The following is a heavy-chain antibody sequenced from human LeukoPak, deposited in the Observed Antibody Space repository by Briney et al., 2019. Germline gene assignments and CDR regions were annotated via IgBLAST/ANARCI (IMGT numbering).Heavy chain of an antibody. D-gene: IGHD2-15*01. CDR1: GGSVSSSSYY. CDR2: IYFSGNT. Sequence: PSETLSLTCTVSGGSVSSSSYYWAWLRQPPGKGLEWIGNIYFSGNTYYNPSLQSRVTMSVDTSKNQFSLKLSSVTAADTAVYYCASLRGLVGNYYYSGMDVWGQGTTVTVSS. CDR3: ASLRGLVGNYYYSGMDV. V-gene: IGHV4-39*01. J-gene: IGHJ6*02.